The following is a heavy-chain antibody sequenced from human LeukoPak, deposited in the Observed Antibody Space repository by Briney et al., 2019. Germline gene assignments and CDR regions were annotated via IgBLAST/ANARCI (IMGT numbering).Heavy chain of an antibody. CDR3: VKDWEAYCGGDCFSAFDY. CDR1: LFTFSSYG. J-gene: IGHJ4*02. D-gene: IGHD2-21*01. Sequence: GGSLRLSCAASLFTFSSYGMHWVRQAPGKGLEWVAFIRYDGSKTYYAESVKGRFTIFRHNSKNVFFLQMTSLRSEDSAIYYCVKDWEAYCGGDCFSAFDYWGQGTLVTVSS. CDR2: IRYDGSKT. V-gene: IGHV3-30*02.